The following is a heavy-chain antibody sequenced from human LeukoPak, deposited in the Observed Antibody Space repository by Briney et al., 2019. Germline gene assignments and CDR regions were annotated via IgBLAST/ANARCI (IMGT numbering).Heavy chain of an antibody. CDR1: GFTFSSYW. Sequence: GGSLRLSCVASGFTFSSYWMHWVRQAPGKGLVWVSRINSDGSSTSYADSVKGRFTISRDNAKNTLYLQMNSLRAEDTAVYYCARAISIVVVTPVYYFDYWGQGTLVTVSS. J-gene: IGHJ4*02. CDR2: INSDGSST. D-gene: IGHD2-21*02. V-gene: IGHV3-74*01. CDR3: ARAISIVVVTPVYYFDY.